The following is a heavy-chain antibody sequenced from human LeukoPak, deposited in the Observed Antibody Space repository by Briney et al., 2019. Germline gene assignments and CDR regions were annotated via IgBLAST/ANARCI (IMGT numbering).Heavy chain of an antibody. V-gene: IGHV3-30-3*01. CDR3: ARERQGEWLYDAFDI. CDR2: ISYDGGDK. J-gene: IGHJ3*02. Sequence: GGSLRLSRAASGFTFSSYAMSWVRQAPGKGLEWVALISYDGGDKYYADSVKGRFTISRDNSKNTLFLQMNSLRPEDTAVYYCARERQGEWLYDAFDIWGQGTMVTVSS. D-gene: IGHD3-3*01. CDR1: GFTFSSYA.